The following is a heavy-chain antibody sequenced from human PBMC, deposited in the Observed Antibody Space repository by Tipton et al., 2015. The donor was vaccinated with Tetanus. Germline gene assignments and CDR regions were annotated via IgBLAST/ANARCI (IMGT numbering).Heavy chain of an antibody. V-gene: IGHV4-39*01. CDR2: IYFSGDT. CDR3: ARHSSGYFTFFDY. CDR1: GVSIADNTNY. J-gene: IGHJ4*02. Sequence: LRLSCTVSGVSIADNTNYWGWIRQSPGKGLEWIGSIYFSGDTYSNPSLKSRPTISVDTSRNQFSLRLSSVTAADTAVYYCARHSSGYFTFFDYWGQGTLVTASS. D-gene: IGHD3-22*01.